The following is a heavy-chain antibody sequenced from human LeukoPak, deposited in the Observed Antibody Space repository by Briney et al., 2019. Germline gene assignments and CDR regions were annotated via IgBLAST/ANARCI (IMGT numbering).Heavy chain of an antibody. V-gene: IGHV3-74*01. Sequence: GGSLRLSCAASGFTFSSYWMHWVRQAPGKGLVWVSRINSGGSSTSYADSVKDRFTISRDNAKNTLYLQMNSLRAEDTTVYYCARGARYYDSSGYYYYWGQGTLVTVSS. CDR1: GFTFSSYW. CDR3: ARGARYYDSSGYYYY. D-gene: IGHD3-22*01. CDR2: INSGGSST. J-gene: IGHJ4*02.